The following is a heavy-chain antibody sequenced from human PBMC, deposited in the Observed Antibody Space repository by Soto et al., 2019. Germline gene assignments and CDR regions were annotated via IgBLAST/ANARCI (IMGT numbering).Heavy chain of an antibody. J-gene: IGHJ6*02. D-gene: IGHD1-7*01. CDR3: AREAGYNWNYHPNYYYGMDV. CDR2: INPSGGST. V-gene: IGHV1-46*01. Sequence: GAAVKVSCKASGYTFTSYYMHWVRQAPGQGLEWMGIINPSGGSTSYAQKFQGRVTMTRDTSTSTVYMELSSLRSEDTAVYYCAREAGYNWNYHPNYYYGMDVWGQGTTVTVSS. CDR1: GYTFTSYY.